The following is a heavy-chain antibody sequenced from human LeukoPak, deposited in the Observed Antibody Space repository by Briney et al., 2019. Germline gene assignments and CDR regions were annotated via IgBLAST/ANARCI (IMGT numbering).Heavy chain of an antibody. CDR1: GGSISSGGYY. D-gene: IGHD3-16*01. J-gene: IGHJ6*02. Sequence: PSETLSLTCTVSGGSISSGGYYWSWIRQHPGKGLEWIGYIYYSGSTYYNPSLRSRVTISVDTSKNQFSLKLSSVTAADTAVYYCARVQGVYYYGMDVWGQGTTVTVSS. V-gene: IGHV4-31*03. CDR3: ARVQGVYYYGMDV. CDR2: IYYSGST.